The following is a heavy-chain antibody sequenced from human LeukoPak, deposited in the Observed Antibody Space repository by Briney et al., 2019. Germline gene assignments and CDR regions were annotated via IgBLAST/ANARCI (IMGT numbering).Heavy chain of an antibody. D-gene: IGHD3-22*01. CDR3: ARDSGHRGSGYFKGYYYYYMDV. J-gene: IGHJ6*03. V-gene: IGHV3-7*01. CDR1: GFTFSSYS. CDR2: IKQDGSEK. Sequence: GGSLRLSCAASGFTFSSYSMSWVRQAPGKGLEWVANIKQDGSEKYYVDSVKGRFTISRDNAKNSLYLQMNSLRAEDTAVYYCARDSGHRGSGYFKGYYYYYMDVWGKGATVTVSS.